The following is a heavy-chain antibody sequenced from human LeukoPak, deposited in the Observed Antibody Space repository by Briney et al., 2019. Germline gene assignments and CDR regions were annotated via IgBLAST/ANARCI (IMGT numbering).Heavy chain of an antibody. CDR3: ARDPLHCSGGSCYSSWFDP. CDR1: GYTFTVYY. CDR2: INPNSGGT. Sequence: ASVKLSSKASGYTFTVYYMHCVRQAPGQGLEWMGRINPNSGGTNYAQKFQGRVTMTRDTSISTAYMELSRLRSDDTAVYYCARDPLHCSGGSCYSSWFDPWGQGTLVTVSS. D-gene: IGHD2-15*01. J-gene: IGHJ5*02. V-gene: IGHV1-2*06.